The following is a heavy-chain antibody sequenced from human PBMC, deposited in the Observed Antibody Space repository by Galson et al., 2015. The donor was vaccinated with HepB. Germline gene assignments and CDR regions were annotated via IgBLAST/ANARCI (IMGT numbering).Heavy chain of an antibody. J-gene: IGHJ6*02. V-gene: IGHV3-21*01. Sequence: SLRLSCAASGFTFSSYSMNWVRQAPGKGLEWVSSISSSSSYIYYADSVKGRFTISRDNAKNSLYLQMNSLRAEDTAVYYCAGRIAARLDYYYGMDVWGQGTTVTVSS. CDR1: GFTFSSYS. CDR2: ISSSSSYI. D-gene: IGHD6-6*01. CDR3: AGRIAARLDYYYGMDV.